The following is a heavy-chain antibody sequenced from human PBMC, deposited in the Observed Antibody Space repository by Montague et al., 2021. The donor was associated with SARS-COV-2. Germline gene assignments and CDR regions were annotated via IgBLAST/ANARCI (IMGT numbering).Heavy chain of an antibody. J-gene: IGHJ4*02. V-gene: IGHV6-1*01. CDR3: VRYSGWFYFDF. CDR2: N. Sequence: NDYAPSARGRLTVNPDASKNEFSLELNYVTPEDTAVYYCVRYSGWFYFDFWGQGTLVTVSS. D-gene: IGHD6-19*01.